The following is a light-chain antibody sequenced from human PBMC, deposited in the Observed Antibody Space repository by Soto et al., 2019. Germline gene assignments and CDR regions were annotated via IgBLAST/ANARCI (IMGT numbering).Light chain of an antibody. J-gene: IGKJ1*01. CDR1: QSVSSY. CDR3: QQYSSYWT. V-gene: IGKV3-11*01. Sequence: ELVLTQSPATLSLSPGERATLSCRASQSVSSYLAWYQQKPGQAPRLLIYGASTRATGIPARFSGSGSGTEFTLTISSLQPDDFATYYCQQYSSYWTFGQGTKVDIK. CDR2: GAS.